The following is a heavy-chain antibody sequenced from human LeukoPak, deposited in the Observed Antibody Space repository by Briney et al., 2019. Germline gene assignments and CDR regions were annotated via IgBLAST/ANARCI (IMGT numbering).Heavy chain of an antibody. CDR3: ARRIEYSSLPFDY. V-gene: IGHV5-51*07. J-gene: IGHJ4*02. D-gene: IGHD6-6*01. CDR2: IYPGDSDT. Sequence: PGESLKISCKGSGHSFTNYWIGWVHQMPGRGLEWMGIIYPGDSDTRYSPSFQGQVTISVDKPISTAYLQWSSLKASDTAMYYCARRIEYSSLPFDYWGQGTLVTVSS. CDR1: GHSFTNYW.